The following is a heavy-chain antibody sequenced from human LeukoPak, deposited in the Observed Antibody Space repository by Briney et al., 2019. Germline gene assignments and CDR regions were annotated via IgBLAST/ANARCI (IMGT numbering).Heavy chain of an antibody. V-gene: IGHV4-39*07. Sequence: PSETLSLTCTVSGYSISSSSYYWGWIRQPPGKGLEWIGSIYYSGSTYYNPSLKSRVTISVDTSKNQFSLKLSSVTAADTAVYYCASELAGYFDYWGQGTLVTVSS. CDR3: ASELAGYFDY. CDR1: GYSISSSSYY. D-gene: IGHD6-19*01. J-gene: IGHJ4*02. CDR2: IYYSGST.